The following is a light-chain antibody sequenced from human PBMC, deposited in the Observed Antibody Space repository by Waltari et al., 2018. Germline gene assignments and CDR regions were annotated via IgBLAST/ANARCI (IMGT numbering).Light chain of an antibody. Sequence: DIVMTQSPDSLAVSLGARATITCKSSQSVLYSSNNKNYLTWYQQKPGQPPKLLIYWASTRESGVPDRFSGSGSGTDFTLTISSLQAEDVAVYYCQQHYSTPFTFGPGTQVDIK. CDR3: QQHYSTPFT. CDR1: QSVLYSSNNKNY. V-gene: IGKV4-1*01. J-gene: IGKJ3*01. CDR2: WAS.